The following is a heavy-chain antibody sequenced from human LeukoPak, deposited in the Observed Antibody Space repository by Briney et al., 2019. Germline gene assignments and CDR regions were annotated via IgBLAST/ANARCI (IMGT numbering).Heavy chain of an antibody. CDR3: TTELSIAARYFVDDY. CDR2: IKSKTDGGTT. Sequence: GGSLRLSCAASGFTFSNAWMSWVRQAPGKGLEWVGRIKSKTDGGTTDYAAPVKGRFTISKDHSKNTLYLQMNSLKTEDTALYYCTTELSIAARYFVDDYWGQGTLVTVSS. V-gene: IGHV3-15*01. D-gene: IGHD6-6*01. J-gene: IGHJ4*02. CDR1: GFTFSNAW.